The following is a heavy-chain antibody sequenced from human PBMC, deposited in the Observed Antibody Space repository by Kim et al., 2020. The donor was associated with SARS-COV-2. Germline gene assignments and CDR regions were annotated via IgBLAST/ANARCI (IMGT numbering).Heavy chain of an antibody. D-gene: IGHD1-26*01. CDR1: GFTFSSYE. CDR3: ARVWWELPDY. J-gene: IGHJ4*02. V-gene: IGHV3-48*03. CDR2: ISSRGSTI. Sequence: GGSLRLSCAASGFTFSSYEMNWVRQAPGKGLEWVAYISSRGSTIYYADSVKGRFTISRDNAKNSLYLQMNSLRAEDTAVYYCARVWWELPDYCGQGTLVTVSS.